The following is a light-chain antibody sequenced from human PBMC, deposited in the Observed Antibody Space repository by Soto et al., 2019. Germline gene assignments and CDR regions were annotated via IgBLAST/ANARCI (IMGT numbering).Light chain of an antibody. CDR2: GAS. CDR3: QQYNKWPRT. Sequence: EIVLTQSPGTLSLSPGERATLSCRASETVAGSYLAWYQQKPGQAPRLLIHGASTRATGIPARFSGSGSGTEFTLTISSLQSEDFAVYNCQQYNKWPRTFGQGTKVDI. J-gene: IGKJ2*01. V-gene: IGKV3-15*01. CDR1: ETVAGSY.